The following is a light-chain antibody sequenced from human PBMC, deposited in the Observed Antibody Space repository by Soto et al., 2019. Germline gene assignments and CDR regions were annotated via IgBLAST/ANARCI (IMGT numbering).Light chain of an antibody. CDR3: QVWDSTSDHVV. V-gene: IGLV3-21*01. CDR2: YNT. Sequence: SYELTQPPSVSVAPGQAASITCGGNNIVTKSVSWYQQKPGQAPVLVIRYNTDRPSGIPERFSASNSGNTATLTISRVEAGDEADYFCQVWDSTSDHVVFGGGTKVTVL. CDR1: NIVTKS. J-gene: IGLJ2*01.